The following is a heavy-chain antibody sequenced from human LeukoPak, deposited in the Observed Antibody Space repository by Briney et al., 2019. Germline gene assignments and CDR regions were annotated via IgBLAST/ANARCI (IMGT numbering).Heavy chain of an antibody. Sequence: PGGSLRLSCAASGLTFSSYWMHWVRQAPGKGLVWVSRINSDGSSTSYADSVKGRFTISRDNAKNTLYLQMNSLRAEDTAVYYCAREVTTGTLYGDYNWFDPWGQGTLVTVSS. D-gene: IGHD4-17*01. J-gene: IGHJ5*02. CDR3: AREVTTGTLYGDYNWFDP. CDR1: GLTFSSYW. CDR2: INSDGSST. V-gene: IGHV3-74*01.